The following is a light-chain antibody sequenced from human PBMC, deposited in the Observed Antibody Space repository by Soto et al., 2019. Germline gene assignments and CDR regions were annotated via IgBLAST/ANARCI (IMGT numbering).Light chain of an antibody. Sequence: EIVLTQSPGTLSLSPGERATLSCRASQSVSGSYLAWYQQKPGQAPRLLIYGASSRATGIPDRFSGSGFGTDFTLTISRLEPEDFAVYYCQQYGSSLRTFGQGTK. CDR2: GAS. CDR3: QQYGSSLRT. V-gene: IGKV3-20*01. J-gene: IGKJ1*01. CDR1: QSVSGSY.